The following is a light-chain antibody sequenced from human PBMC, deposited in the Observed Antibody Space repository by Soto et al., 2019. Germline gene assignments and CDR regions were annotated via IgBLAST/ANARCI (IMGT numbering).Light chain of an antibody. CDR3: QQRFTWPS. CDR1: QSINTY. Sequence: ETVLTQSAATVSLSPGERATLSCRASQSINTYLAWYQQKPGQAPRLLIYDASNRATGIPARFSGSGSGTDFTLTISSLEPEDFEVYYCQQRFTWPSFGPGTKVDIK. J-gene: IGKJ3*01. CDR2: DAS. V-gene: IGKV3-11*01.